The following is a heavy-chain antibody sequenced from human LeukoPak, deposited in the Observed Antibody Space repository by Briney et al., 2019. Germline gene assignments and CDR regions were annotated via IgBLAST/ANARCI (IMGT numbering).Heavy chain of an antibody. CDR3: ARYGGGYYYDSSGYYDY. J-gene: IGHJ4*02. CDR2: INPNSGGT. V-gene: IGHV1-2*02. CDR1: GYTFTGYY. Sequence: ASVKVSCKASGYTFTGYYMHWLRQAPAQGLEWMGWINPNSGGTNYAQKFQGTVTMTRDTSISTAYMELSRLRSDDTAGYYCARYGGGYYYDSSGYYDYWGQGTLVTVSS. D-gene: IGHD3-22*01.